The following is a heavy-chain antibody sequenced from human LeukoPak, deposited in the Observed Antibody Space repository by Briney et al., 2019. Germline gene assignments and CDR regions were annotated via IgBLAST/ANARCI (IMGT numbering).Heavy chain of an antibody. D-gene: IGHD6-19*01. CDR2: IYYSGST. CDR1: GGSISSSSYY. V-gene: IGHV4-39*01. J-gene: IGHJ2*01. Sequence: SPSETLSLTCTVSGGSISSSSYYWGWLRQPPGKGLEWIGSIYYSGSTYYNPSLKSRVTISVDTSKNQFSLKLSSVTAADTAVYYCARHFPYSSGWDYWYFDLWGRGTLVTVSS. CDR3: ARHFPYSSGWDYWYFDL.